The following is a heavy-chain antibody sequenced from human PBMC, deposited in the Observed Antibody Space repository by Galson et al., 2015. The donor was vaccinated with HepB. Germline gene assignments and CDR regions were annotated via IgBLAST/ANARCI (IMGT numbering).Heavy chain of an antibody. V-gene: IGHV3-64D*06. Sequence: SLRLSCAASGFTFSSYAMHWVRQAPGKGLEYVSAISSNGGSTYYADSVKGRFPISRDNSKNTLYLQMSSLRAEDTAVYYCVKDCITGTTSPFDYWGQGTLVTVSS. D-gene: IGHD1-20*01. CDR2: ISSNGGST. CDR1: GFTFSSYA. J-gene: IGHJ4*02. CDR3: VKDCITGTTSPFDY.